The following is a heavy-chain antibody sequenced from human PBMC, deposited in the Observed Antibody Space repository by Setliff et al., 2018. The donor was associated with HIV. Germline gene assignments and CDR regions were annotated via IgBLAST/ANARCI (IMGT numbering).Heavy chain of an antibody. V-gene: IGHV4-39*07. CDR3: AKPTSGFYPRPYDL. CDR1: GDSFSGTSYY. Sequence: SETLSLTCTVSGDSFSGTSYYWGWIRQPPGKGLEWIASIHFGGHTWYNQSLRSRVTIGVDTSKNMLFLQMSNLGAEDSAIYYCAKPTSGFYPRPYDLWGHGTKVTVSS. CDR2: IHFGGHT. D-gene: IGHD5-12*01. J-gene: IGHJ3*01.